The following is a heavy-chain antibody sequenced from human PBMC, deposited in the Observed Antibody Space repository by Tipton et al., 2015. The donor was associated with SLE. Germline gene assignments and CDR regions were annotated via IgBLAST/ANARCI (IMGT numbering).Heavy chain of an antibody. CDR1: GFTFSSYG. V-gene: IGHV3-33*01. Sequence: SGFTFSSYGMHWVRQAPGKGLEWVAVIWNDGSDKKYADSVKGRFTISRDNAKNSLYLQMNSLRAEDTAIYYCARDQSAMYFDYWGQGTLVTVSS. CDR3: ARDQSAMYFDY. J-gene: IGHJ4*02. CDR2: IWNDGSDK.